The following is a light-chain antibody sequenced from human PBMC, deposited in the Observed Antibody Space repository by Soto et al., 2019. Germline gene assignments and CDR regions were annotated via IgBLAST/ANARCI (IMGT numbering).Light chain of an antibody. CDR1: QSLLHSNGYNY. V-gene: IGKV2-28*01. Sequence: DIVMTQSPLSLPVTPGEPPSISCRSIQSLLHSNGYNYLDWYLQKPGQSPQLLIYLGSNRASGVPDRFSGSGSGTDFTLKISRVEAEDVGVYYCMQALQTPTFGQGTRLEIK. J-gene: IGKJ5*01. CDR2: LGS. CDR3: MQALQTPT.